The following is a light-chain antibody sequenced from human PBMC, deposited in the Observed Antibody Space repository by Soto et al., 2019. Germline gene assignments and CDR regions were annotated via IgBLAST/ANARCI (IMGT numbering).Light chain of an antibody. V-gene: IGKV1-39*01. Sequence: DIQMTQSPSSLSASVGDRVTITCRASQSISIYLNWYQQKPVKAPKLLIYAASSLQSGVTSRFSGSGSGTDFPLTISSLQPEDFATYYCQQSYSTPWTFGQGTKVEIK. CDR3: QQSYSTPWT. CDR1: QSISIY. J-gene: IGKJ1*01. CDR2: AAS.